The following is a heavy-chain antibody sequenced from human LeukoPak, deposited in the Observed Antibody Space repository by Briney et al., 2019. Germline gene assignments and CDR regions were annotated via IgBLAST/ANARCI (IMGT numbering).Heavy chain of an antibody. CDR1: GFTFSSYS. Sequence: GGSLRLSCAASGFTFSSYSMNWVRQAPGKGLEWVSSISSSSSYIYYADSVKGRFTISRDNAKNSLYLQMNSLRAEDTAVYYCARESAAAAPVDWGQGTLVTVSS. J-gene: IGHJ4*02. D-gene: IGHD6-13*01. V-gene: IGHV3-21*01. CDR2: ISSSSSYI. CDR3: ARESAAAAPVD.